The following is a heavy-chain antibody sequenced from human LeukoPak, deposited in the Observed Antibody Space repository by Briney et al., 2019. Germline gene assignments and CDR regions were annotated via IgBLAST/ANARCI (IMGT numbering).Heavy chain of an antibody. Sequence: ASVKVSCKASGYTFTSYYMHWVRQVPGQGLEWMGIINPSGGSTSYAQKFQGRVTMTRDTSTSTVYMELSSLRSEDTAVYYCARDRITMVRGVIIDPYGMDVWGQGTTVTVSS. J-gene: IGHJ6*02. D-gene: IGHD3-10*01. CDR1: GYTFTSYY. CDR3: ARDRITMVRGVIIDPYGMDV. CDR2: INPSGGST. V-gene: IGHV1-46*01.